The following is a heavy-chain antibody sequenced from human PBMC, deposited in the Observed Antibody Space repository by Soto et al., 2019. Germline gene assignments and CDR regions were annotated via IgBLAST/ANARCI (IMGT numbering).Heavy chain of an antibody. J-gene: IGHJ4*02. CDR2: VSGSGDST. Sequence: GGSLRLSCAASGFTFSSYAMSWVRQAPGEGLEWVSAVSGSGDSTDYADSVKGRFTISRDSSKNTLYLQMNSLRAEDTAVYYCATFRGFTTMTAFDYWGQGTLVTVSS. V-gene: IGHV3-23*01. CDR3: ATFRGFTTMTAFDY. CDR1: GFTFSSYA. D-gene: IGHD4-17*01.